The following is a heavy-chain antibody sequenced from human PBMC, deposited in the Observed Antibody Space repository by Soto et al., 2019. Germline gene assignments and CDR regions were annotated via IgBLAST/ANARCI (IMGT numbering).Heavy chain of an antibody. CDR2: MNPNSGNT. CDR3: ARGRVGASEDAFDI. J-gene: IGHJ3*02. Sequence: GASVKVSCKASGYTFTSYDINWVRQATGQGLEWMGWMNPNSGNTGYAQKFQGRVTMTRNTSISTAYMGLSSLRSEDTAVYYCARGRVGASEDAFDIWGQGTMVTVSS. CDR1: GYTFTSYD. V-gene: IGHV1-8*01. D-gene: IGHD1-26*01.